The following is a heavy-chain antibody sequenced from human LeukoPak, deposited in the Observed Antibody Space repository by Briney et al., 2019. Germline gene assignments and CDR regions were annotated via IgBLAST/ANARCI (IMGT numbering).Heavy chain of an antibody. V-gene: IGHV1-2*02. CDR3: ARDGNSGSYQAAFDI. D-gene: IGHD1-26*01. CDR2: INPNSGGT. CDR1: GYTFTGYY. J-gene: IGHJ3*02. Sequence: ASVKVSCKASGYTFTGYYMHWVRQAPGQGLEWMGWINPNSGGTNYAQKFQGRVTMTRDTPISTAYMELSRLRSDDTAVCYCARDGNSGSYQAAFDIWGQGTMVTVSS.